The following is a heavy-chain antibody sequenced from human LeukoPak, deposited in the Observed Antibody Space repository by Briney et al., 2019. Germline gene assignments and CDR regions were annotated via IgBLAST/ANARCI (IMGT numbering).Heavy chain of an antibody. CDR2: INHSGST. CDR1: GGSFSVYY. J-gene: IGHJ3*02. D-gene: IGHD6-13*01. CDR3: ARGLAAAGTDNDAFDI. V-gene: IGHV4-34*01. Sequence: SETLSLTCAVYGGSFSVYYWSWIRQPPGKGLEWIGEINHSGSTNYNPSLKSRVTISVDTSKNQFSLKLSSVTAADTAVYYCARGLAAAGTDNDAFDIWGQGTMVTVSS.